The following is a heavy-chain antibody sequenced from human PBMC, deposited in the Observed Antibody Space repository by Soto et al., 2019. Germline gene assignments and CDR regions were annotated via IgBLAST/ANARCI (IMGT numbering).Heavy chain of an antibody. J-gene: IGHJ6*03. Sequence: QVQLQESGPGLLKPSQTLSLTCTVSGGSISSGGYYWSWIRQHPGKGLEWIGYIYYSGSTYYNPSLNIRLTISVDTYKNKFSLKLSSVTAADTAVYYCARTSYYDFWSGYLPYYYYYMDVWGKGTTVTVSS. CDR1: GGSISSGGYY. D-gene: IGHD3-3*01. CDR2: IYYSGST. V-gene: IGHV4-31*03. CDR3: ARTSYYDFWSGYLPYYYYYMDV.